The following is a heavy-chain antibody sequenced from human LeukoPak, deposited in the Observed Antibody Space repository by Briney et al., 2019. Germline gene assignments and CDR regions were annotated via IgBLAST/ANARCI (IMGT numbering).Heavy chain of an antibody. Sequence: PGGSLRLSCAASGFTFSSYGMHWVRQAPGKGLEWVAVISYDGSNKYYADSVKGRFTISRDNSKNTLYLQMNSLRAEDTAVYYCAKGPGYSSGWYGDDAFDIWGQGTMVTVSS. CDR2: ISYDGSNK. V-gene: IGHV3-30*18. J-gene: IGHJ3*02. D-gene: IGHD6-19*01. CDR3: AKGPGYSSGWYGDDAFDI. CDR1: GFTFSSYG.